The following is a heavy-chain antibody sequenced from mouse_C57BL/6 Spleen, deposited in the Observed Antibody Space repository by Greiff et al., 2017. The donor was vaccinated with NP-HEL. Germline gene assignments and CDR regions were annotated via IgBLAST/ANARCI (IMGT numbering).Heavy chain of an antibody. Sequence: VMLVESGPGLVQPSQSLSITCTVSGFSLTSYGVHWVRQSPGKGLEWLGVIWRGGSTDYNAAFMSRLSITKDNSKSQVFFKMNSLQADDTAIYYCAKNYYGSIYAMDYWGQGTSVTVSS. CDR1: GFSLTSYG. CDR3: AKNYYGSIYAMDY. CDR2: IWRGGST. V-gene: IGHV2-5*01. J-gene: IGHJ4*01. D-gene: IGHD1-1*01.